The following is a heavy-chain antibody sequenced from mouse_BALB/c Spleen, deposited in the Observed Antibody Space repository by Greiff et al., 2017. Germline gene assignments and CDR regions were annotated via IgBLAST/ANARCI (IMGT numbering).Heavy chain of an antibody. V-gene: IGHV5-6*01. D-gene: IGHD2-4*01. J-gene: IGHJ2*01. CDR1: GFTFSSYG. CDR2: ISSGGSYT. CDR3: ARHTDYDENFDY. Sequence: EVQLVESGGGLVQPGGSLKLSCAASGFTFSSYGMSWVRQTPDKRLEWVATISSGGSYTYYPDSVKGRFTISRDNAKNTLYLQMSSLKSEDTAMYYCARHTDYDENFDYWGQGTTITVSS.